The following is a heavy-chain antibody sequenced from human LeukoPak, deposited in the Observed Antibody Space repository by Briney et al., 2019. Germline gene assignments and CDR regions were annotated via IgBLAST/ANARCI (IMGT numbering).Heavy chain of an antibody. J-gene: IGHJ4*02. Sequence: GGSLRLSCAGSGFPFSSHGMNWVRQAPGKGLEWVSGISPGGPTYYADSVKGRFTISRDDSKNTLYLQMRNLRADDTAVYYCAKDGAWLRFDDWGQGILVTVSS. CDR1: GFPFSSHG. V-gene: IGHV3-23*01. CDR3: AKDGAWLRFDD. D-gene: IGHD5-12*01. CDR2: ISPGGPT.